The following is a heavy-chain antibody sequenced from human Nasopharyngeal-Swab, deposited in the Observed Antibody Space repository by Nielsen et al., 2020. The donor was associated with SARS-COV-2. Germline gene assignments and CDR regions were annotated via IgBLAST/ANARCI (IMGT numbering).Heavy chain of an antibody. CDR3: ARQRGGIVILTLDP. J-gene: IGHJ5*02. CDR1: GFTFSSYS. V-gene: IGHV3-74*01. CDR2: IDSDGSST. D-gene: IGHD3/OR15-3a*01. Sequence: GGSLRLSCAASGFTFSSYSMHWVRQVPGKGLLWVAHIDSDGSSTTYADSVKGRFTISRDNAKNTLYPQMNSLRAEDTAVYYCARQRGGIVILTLDPWGQGTLVTVSS.